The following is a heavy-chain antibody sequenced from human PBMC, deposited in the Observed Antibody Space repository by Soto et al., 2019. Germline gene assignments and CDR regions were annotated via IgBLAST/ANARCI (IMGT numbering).Heavy chain of an antibody. Sequence: PGGSLRLSCAASGFTFSSYGMHWVRQAPGKGLEWVAVISYDGSNKYYADSVKGRFTISRDNSKNTLYLQMNSLRAEDTAVYYCAKDLVTPPLRALPNYYYYYGMDVWGQGTTVTVSS. CDR1: GFTFSSYG. CDR3: AKDLVTPPLRALPNYYYYYGMDV. CDR2: ISYDGSNK. V-gene: IGHV3-30*18. J-gene: IGHJ6*02.